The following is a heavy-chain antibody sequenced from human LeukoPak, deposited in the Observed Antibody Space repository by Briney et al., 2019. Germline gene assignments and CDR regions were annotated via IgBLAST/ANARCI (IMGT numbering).Heavy chain of an antibody. CDR1: GGTFSGYA. V-gene: IGHV1-69*13. J-gene: IGHJ6*02. CDR3: VRNYPGGYYYDSSGYPYYYGMDV. Sequence: GASVKVSCKASGGTFSGYAISWVRQAPGQGLEWMGGIIPIFGTANYAQKFQGRVTITADESTSTAYMELSSLRSEDTAVYYCVRNYPGGYYYDSSGYPYYYGMDVWGQGTTVTVSS. CDR2: IIPIFGTA. D-gene: IGHD3-22*01.